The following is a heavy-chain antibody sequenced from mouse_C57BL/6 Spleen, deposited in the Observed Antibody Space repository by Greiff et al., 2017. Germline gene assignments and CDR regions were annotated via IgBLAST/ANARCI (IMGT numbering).Heavy chain of an antibody. V-gene: IGHV1-55*01. J-gene: IGHJ4*01. D-gene: IGHD3-3*01. CDR2: IYPGSGST. CDR3: AKGWVGDYAMDY. Sequence: QVHVKQPGAELVKPGASVKMSCKASGYTFTSYWITWVKQRPGQGLEWIGDIYPGSGSTNYNEKFKSKATLTVDTSSSTAYLQLSSPTSEDSAVYYCAKGWVGDYAMDYWGQGTSVTVSS. CDR1: GYTFTSYW.